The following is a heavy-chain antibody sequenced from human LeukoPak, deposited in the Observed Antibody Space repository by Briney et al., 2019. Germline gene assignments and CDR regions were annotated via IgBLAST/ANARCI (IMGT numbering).Heavy chain of an antibody. D-gene: IGHD6-6*01. J-gene: IGHJ4*02. CDR2: TSSDLNVK. V-gene: IGHV3-30-3*01. Sequence: GGSLRLSCAASGFTFRNYVIHWVRQAPGKGLEWVAVTSSDLNVKLYADSVKGRFTISRDNAKNSLYLQMNSLRAEDTAVYCCASSPRGPISSIYYFNYWGQGTLVTVSA. CDR1: GFTFRNYV. CDR3: ASSPRGPISSIYYFNY.